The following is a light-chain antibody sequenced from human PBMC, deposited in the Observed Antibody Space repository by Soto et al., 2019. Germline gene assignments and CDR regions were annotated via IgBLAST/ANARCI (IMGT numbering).Light chain of an antibody. CDR1: QSVSSY. CDR3: QQRSNWLWT. CDR2: DAS. Sequence: EIVLTQSPATLSVSPGETATLSCRASQSVSSYLAWYQQKPGQAPRLLIYDASNRATGIPARFSGSGSGTDFTLTISSLEPEDFAVYYCQQRSNWLWTFGQGTKVGI. J-gene: IGKJ1*01. V-gene: IGKV3-11*01.